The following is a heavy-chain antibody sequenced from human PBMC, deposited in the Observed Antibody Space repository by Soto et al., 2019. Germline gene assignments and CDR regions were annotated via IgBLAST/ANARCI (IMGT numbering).Heavy chain of an antibody. CDR2: INAGNGTA. J-gene: IGHJ6*02. Sequence: GASVKVSCKASGYTFTSYAMHWVRQAPGQRLEWMGWINAGNGTANYAQKFQGGVTITADESTSTAYMELSSLRSEDTAVYYCASIRITMVRGVTYYYYGMDVWGQGTTVTVSS. D-gene: IGHD3-10*01. CDR1: GYTFTSYA. CDR3: ASIRITMVRGVTYYYYGMDV. V-gene: IGHV1-3*01.